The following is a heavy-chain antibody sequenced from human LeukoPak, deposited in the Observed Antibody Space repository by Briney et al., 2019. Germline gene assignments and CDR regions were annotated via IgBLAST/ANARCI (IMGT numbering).Heavy chain of an antibody. D-gene: IGHD3-22*01. CDR1: GFTFSSYS. V-gene: IGHV3-21*01. CDR3: ARVIDSSGSAFDY. J-gene: IGHJ4*02. Sequence: PGGSLRLSCAASGFTFSSYSMNWVRQAPGKGLEWVSSISSSSSYIYYADSVKGRFTISRDNAKNSLYLQMNSLRAEDTAVYYCARVIDSSGSAFDYWGQGTLVTVSS. CDR2: ISSSSSYI.